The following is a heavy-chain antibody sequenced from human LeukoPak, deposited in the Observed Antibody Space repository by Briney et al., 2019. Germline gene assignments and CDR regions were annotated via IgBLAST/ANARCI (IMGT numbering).Heavy chain of an antibody. Sequence: ASVKVSCKASGYTFTDYYMHWVRQAPGQGLEWLGWIDPNRGGTIYAQKFQGRVSMTRDTSISTAYMELSRLRSDDTAVYYCARPYCSGGSCHDYFDYWGQGTLVTVSS. D-gene: IGHD2-15*01. CDR2: IDPNRGGT. CDR1: GYTFTDYY. CDR3: ARPYCSGGSCHDYFDY. J-gene: IGHJ4*02. V-gene: IGHV1-2*02.